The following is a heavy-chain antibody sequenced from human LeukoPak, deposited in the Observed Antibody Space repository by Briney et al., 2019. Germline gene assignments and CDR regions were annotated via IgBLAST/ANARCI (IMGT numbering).Heavy chain of an antibody. V-gene: IGHV3-30*09. CDR2: ITYDGARK. CDR1: GFTFSSHV. D-gene: IGHD3-10*01. CDR3: ARDFYGSGSQSTGMDV. Sequence: PXGSLRLSCAASGFTFSSHVLHWVRQAPGEGLEWLSMITYDGARKYYGDSAQGRFVVSRDNSRNTLYLQMNSLRTEDTAVYFCARDFYGSGSQSTGMDVWGQGTTVIVSS. J-gene: IGHJ6*02.